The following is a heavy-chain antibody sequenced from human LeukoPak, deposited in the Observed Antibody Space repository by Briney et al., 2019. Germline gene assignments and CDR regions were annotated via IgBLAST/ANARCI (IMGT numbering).Heavy chain of an antibody. J-gene: IGHJ4*02. CDR1: GFTFDDYG. V-gene: IGHV3-7*01. Sequence: GGSLRLSCAASGFTFDDYGMSWVRQAPGKGLEWVANIKQDGSEKYYVDSVKGRFTISRDNAKNSLYLQMNSLRAEDTAVYYCARGLWSHDYWGQGTLVTASS. CDR2: IKQDGSEK. CDR3: ARGLWSHDY. D-gene: IGHD2-21*01.